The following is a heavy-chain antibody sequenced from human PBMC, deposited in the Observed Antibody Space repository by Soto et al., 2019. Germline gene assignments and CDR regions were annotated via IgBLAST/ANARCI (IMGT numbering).Heavy chain of an antibody. J-gene: IGHJ3*02. CDR1: GFTFSDHY. Sequence: GGSLTLSCAASGFTFSDHYMDWVRQAPGKGLEWVGRIRNKANSYTTEYAASVKGRFTISRDDSKNSLYLQMNSLKTEDTAVYYSARDEGGSSGYYDALDIWGEGTMVTVSS. CDR2: IRNKANSYTT. CDR3: ARDEGGSSGYYDALDI. V-gene: IGHV3-72*01. D-gene: IGHD3-22*01.